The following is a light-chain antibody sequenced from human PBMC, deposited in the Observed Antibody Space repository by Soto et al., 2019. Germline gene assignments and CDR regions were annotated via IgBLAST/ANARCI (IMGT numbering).Light chain of an antibody. Sequence: QSALTQPASASGSPGQSITISCTGTSSDVGGYNFFCWYQQHPDKAPKLINYDDPNPPSVVSNCFSGSKSGNTASLTISLLQDEDEADYYCSSYTSMSAYVFGAGTKVTVL. V-gene: IGLV2-14*01. J-gene: IGLJ1*01. CDR2: DDP. CDR3: SSYTSMSAYV. CDR1: SSDVGGYNF.